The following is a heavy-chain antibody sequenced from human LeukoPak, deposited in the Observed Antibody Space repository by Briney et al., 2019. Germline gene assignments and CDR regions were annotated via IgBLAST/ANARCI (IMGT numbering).Heavy chain of an antibody. CDR3: ARRVHYYDSPHAFDI. Sequence: QSGGSLRLSCAASGFTFSSYWMSWVRQAPGKGLEWVANIKQDGSEKYYVDSVKGRFTISRDNAKNSLYLQMNSLRAEDTAVYYCARRVHYYDSPHAFDIWGQGTMVTVSS. CDR1: GFTFSSYW. CDR2: IKQDGSEK. D-gene: IGHD3-22*01. J-gene: IGHJ3*02. V-gene: IGHV3-7*01.